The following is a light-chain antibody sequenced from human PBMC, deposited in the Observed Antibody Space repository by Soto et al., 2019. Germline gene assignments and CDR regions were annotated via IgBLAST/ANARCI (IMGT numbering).Light chain of an antibody. CDR3: QQYNTWPRT. CDR2: GAS. CDR1: QSVSNN. Sequence: EIVVTQSPATLSVSPGERATLSCRASQSVSNNLAWYQQKPGQAPRLLIYGASTRATGIPARFSGSGSGTEFTLTVSSLQSEDFAVYYCQQYNTWPRTFGQGTKVEIK. J-gene: IGKJ1*01. V-gene: IGKV3-15*01.